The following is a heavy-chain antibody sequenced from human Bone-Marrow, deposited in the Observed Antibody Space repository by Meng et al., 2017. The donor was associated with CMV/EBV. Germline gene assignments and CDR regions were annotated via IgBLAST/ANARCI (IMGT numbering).Heavy chain of an antibody. V-gene: IGHV1-18*01. Sequence: ASVKVSCKASGYTFTYYGISWVRQAPGQALEWMGWISAYNGNTNYAQKLQGRVTMTTDTSTSTAYMELRSLRSDDTAVYYCARDPLGPAAIPLYYYYYGMDVWGQGTTVTVSS. D-gene: IGHD2-2*02. J-gene: IGHJ6*02. CDR1: GYTFTYYG. CDR3: ARDPLGPAAIPLYYYYYGMDV. CDR2: ISAYNGNT.